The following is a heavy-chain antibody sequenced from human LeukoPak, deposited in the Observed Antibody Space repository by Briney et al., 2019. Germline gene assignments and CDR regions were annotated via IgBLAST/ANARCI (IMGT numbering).Heavy chain of an antibody. CDR3: ARDQRGSYYYYYYGMDV. CDR2: INPSGGST. D-gene: IGHD1-26*01. Sequence: ASVRVSCKASGYTFTRYYMHWVRQAPGQGLEWMGIINPSGGSTSYAQKFQGRVTITRDTSTSTVYMELSSLRSEDTAVYYCARDQRGSYYYYYYGMDVWGQGTTVTVSS. J-gene: IGHJ6*02. V-gene: IGHV1-46*01. CDR1: GYTFTRYY.